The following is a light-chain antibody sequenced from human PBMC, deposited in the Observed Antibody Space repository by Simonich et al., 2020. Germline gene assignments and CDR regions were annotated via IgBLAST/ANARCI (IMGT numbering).Light chain of an antibody. V-gene: IGLV2-8*01. CDR1: SSDAGGYNY. CDR2: EVS. J-gene: IGLJ2*01. CDR3: SSYAGSNKV. Sequence: QSALTQPPSASGSPGQSVTISCTGTSSDAGGYNYVSWYQQHPAKAPKLLIYEVSKRPSGVPDRFSGSKSGNTASLTVSGLQAEDEADYYCSSYAGSNKVFGGGTKLTVL.